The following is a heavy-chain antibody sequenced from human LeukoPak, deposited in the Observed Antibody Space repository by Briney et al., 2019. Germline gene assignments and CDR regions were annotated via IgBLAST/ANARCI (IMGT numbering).Heavy chain of an antibody. CDR1: GGSISSGDYY. CDR3: ARVERWLQADAFDI. J-gene: IGHJ3*02. CDR2: IYYSGST. D-gene: IGHD5-24*01. V-gene: IGHV4-30-4*01. Sequence: PSETLSLTCTVPGGSISSGDYYWSWIRQPPGKGLEWIGYIYYSGSTYYNPSLKSRVTISVDTSKNQFSLKLSSVTAADTAVYYCARVERWLQADAFDIWGQGTMVTVSS.